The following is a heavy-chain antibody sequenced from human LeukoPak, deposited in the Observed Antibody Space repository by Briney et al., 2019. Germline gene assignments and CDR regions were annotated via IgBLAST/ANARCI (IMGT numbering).Heavy chain of an antibody. CDR2: IKQDGSEK. CDR1: GFTFSSYW. V-gene: IGHV3-7*02. Sequence: GGPLRLSCAASGFTFSSYWMSWVRQAPGKGLEWVANIKQDGSEKNYVDSVKGRFSISRDNAKNSLYLQMNSLRAEDTAVYYCARRLISMVTNDAFDIWGQGTMVTVSS. D-gene: IGHD3-10*01. CDR3: ARRLISMVTNDAFDI. J-gene: IGHJ3*02.